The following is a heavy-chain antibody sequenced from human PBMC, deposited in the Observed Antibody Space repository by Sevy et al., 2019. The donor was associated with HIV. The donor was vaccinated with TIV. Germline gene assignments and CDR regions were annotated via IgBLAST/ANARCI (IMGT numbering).Heavy chain of an antibody. CDR1: GYSFTTYG. V-gene: IGHV1-18*01. CDR3: ARDGGGDYAFDV. D-gene: IGHD2-21*02. Sequence: ASVKVSCKASGYSFTTYGISWVRQAPGLGLEWMGWINAYNDNTNYAQNLQGRVTMTTDTATSTAYMELKRLTSDDTAVYYCARDGGGDYAFDVWGQGTMVTVSS. J-gene: IGHJ3*01. CDR2: INAYNDNT.